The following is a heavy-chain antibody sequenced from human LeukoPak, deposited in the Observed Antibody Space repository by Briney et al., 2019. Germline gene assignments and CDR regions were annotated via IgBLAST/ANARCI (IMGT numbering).Heavy chain of an antibody. D-gene: IGHD1-26*01. Sequence: PGGSLRLSCAASGXAFSGYSMNWVRQAPGKGLEWVSSITSSSYFIYYADSMKGRFTVSRDSAMNSLYLQMNSLRAEDTAVYYCARGHSGSYQRNDAFDIWGQGTTVTVSS. CDR3: ARGHSGSYQRNDAFDI. CDR2: ITSSSYFI. CDR1: GXAFSGYS. J-gene: IGHJ3*02. V-gene: IGHV3-21*01.